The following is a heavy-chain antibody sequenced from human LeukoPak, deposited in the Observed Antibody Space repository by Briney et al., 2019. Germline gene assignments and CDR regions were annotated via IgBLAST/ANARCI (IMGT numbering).Heavy chain of an antibody. V-gene: IGHV3-53*01. J-gene: IGHJ4*02. Sequence: GGSLRLSCAVSGFTVSNNYISWVRQAPGKRLEWVSVIYSGGSTYYADSVKGRFTISRDNSKNTLYLQMNSLRAEDTAVYYCARATIFGVVPGDYWGQGTLVTVSS. CDR2: IYSGGST. CDR3: ARATIFGVVPGDY. CDR1: GFTVSNNY. D-gene: IGHD3-3*01.